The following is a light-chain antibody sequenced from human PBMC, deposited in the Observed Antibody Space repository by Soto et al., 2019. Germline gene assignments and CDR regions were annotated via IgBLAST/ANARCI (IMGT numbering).Light chain of an antibody. CDR3: HQYKSSPLT. CDR2: GAS. V-gene: IGKV3-20*01. J-gene: IGKJ4*01. Sequence: EIVLTQSPGTLSLSPGERATLSCRASQSVSSSYLAWYQQKPGQAPRLLIYGASSRATGIPDRFSGSGSGSIFTLTISRLEPEDFAMYYRHQYKSSPLTFGGGTKVEIK. CDR1: QSVSSSY.